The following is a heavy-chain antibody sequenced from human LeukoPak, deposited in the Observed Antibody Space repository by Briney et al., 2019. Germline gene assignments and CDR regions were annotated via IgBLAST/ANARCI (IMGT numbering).Heavy chain of an antibody. CDR2: IYYSGST. V-gene: IGHV4-59*12. Sequence: SETLSLTCTVSGGSISSYYWSWIRQPPGKGLEWIGYIYYSGSTYYNPSLKSRVTISVDTSKNQFSLKLSSVTAADTAVYYCARLVSYDSSGYAYYFDYWGQGTLVTVSS. D-gene: IGHD3-22*01. CDR3: ARLVSYDSSGYAYYFDY. J-gene: IGHJ4*02. CDR1: GGSISSYY.